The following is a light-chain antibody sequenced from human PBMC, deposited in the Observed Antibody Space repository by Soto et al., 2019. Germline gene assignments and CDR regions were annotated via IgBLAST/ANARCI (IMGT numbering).Light chain of an antibody. J-gene: IGKJ5*01. CDR2: DAS. CDR1: QTVSGD. Sequence: IVLTQSPATLSVSPGERVTLSCRASQTVSGDLAWYHHKPGQAPRLLIYDASARALDTPARLAGSGSGTEFTLTISSLQSEDFAVYFCQQYNNWPITFGQGTRLEIK. CDR3: QQYNNWPIT. V-gene: IGKV3-15*01.